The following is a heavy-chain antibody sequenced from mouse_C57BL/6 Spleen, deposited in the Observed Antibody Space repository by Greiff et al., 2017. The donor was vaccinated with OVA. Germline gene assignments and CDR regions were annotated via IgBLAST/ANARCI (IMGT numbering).Heavy chain of an antibody. J-gene: IGHJ2*01. V-gene: IGHV1-19*01. CDR3: ARNRGFDY. Sequence: VQLQQSGPVLVKPGASVKMSCKASGYSFTDYYMNWVKQSHGKSLEWIGVINPYNGGTSYNQKFKGKATLTVDKSSSTAYMELNSLTSEDTADYYCARNRGFDYWGQGTTLTVSS. CDR1: GYSFTDYY. CDR2: INPYNGGT.